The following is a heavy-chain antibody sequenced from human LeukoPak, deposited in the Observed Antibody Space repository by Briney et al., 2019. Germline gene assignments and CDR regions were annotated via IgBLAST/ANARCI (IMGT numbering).Heavy chain of an antibody. V-gene: IGHV4-38-2*02. Sequence: KPSETLSLTCTVSGYSISSGYYWGWIRQSPGKGLEWIGSFFHSGTTYYNPSLKSRVTTSIDTSKNQFSLKLSSVTAADTAVYYCARSYSSSFASFDYWGQGTLVTVSS. D-gene: IGHD6-13*01. J-gene: IGHJ4*02. CDR1: GYSISSGYY. CDR3: ARSYSSSFASFDY. CDR2: FFHSGTT.